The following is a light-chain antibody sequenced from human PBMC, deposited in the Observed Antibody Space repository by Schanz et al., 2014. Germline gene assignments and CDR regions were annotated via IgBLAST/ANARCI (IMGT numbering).Light chain of an antibody. CDR2: DAF. CDR3: QQRDEWPRT. V-gene: IGKV3-11*01. CDR1: QSISSTY. J-gene: IGKJ3*01. Sequence: EIVLTQSPGTLSLSPGERATLSCRASQSISSTYLAWYQQKPGQAPRLIIYDAFNRPTGIPARFSGSGSGTDFTLTISSLEPEDSGVYYCQQRDEWPRTFGPGTKVDVK.